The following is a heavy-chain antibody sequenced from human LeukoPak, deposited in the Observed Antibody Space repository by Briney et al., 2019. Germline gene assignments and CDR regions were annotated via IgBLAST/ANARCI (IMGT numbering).Heavy chain of an antibody. D-gene: IGHD2-2*01. J-gene: IGHJ4*02. Sequence: GGSLRLSCVASGITFSSYSMNWVRRAPGKGLEWVSSISSSSSYIYYADSVKGRFTISRDNAKNSLFLQMNSLRGEDTAVYYCVRASVPAILDYWGQGTLVTVSS. CDR2: ISSSSSYI. CDR3: VRASVPAILDY. V-gene: IGHV3-21*01. CDR1: GITFSSYS.